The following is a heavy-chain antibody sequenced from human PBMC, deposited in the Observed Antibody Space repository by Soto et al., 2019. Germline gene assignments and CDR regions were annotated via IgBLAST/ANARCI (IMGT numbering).Heavy chain of an antibody. CDR3: VKDRAPRDGYKTRPGS. CDR2: STATGAGT. CDR1: GFTFSSYG. D-gene: IGHD5-12*01. Sequence: GGSLRLSCADSGFTFSSYGMTWVRQAPGKGLEWVSFSTATGAGTYYADSVKGRFTISRDNSKNTLYLQMTSLRADDTAVYCVKDRAPRDGYKTRPGSWDLGTLVTVSS. J-gene: IGHJ5*02. V-gene: IGHV3-23*01.